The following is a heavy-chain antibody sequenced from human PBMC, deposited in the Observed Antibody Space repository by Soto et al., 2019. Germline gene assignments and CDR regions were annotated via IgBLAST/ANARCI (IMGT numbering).Heavy chain of an antibody. D-gene: IGHD2-15*01. CDR1: GFTFSSYG. J-gene: IGHJ4*02. Sequence: QVQLVESGGGVVQPGRSLRLSCAASGFTFSSYGMHWVRQAPGKGLEWVAVIWYDGSNKYYADSVKGRFTISRDNSKNTLYLQMHSLRAEDTAVYYCARDAPDCSGRSCYPQLTYYFDFWGQGTLVTVSS. V-gene: IGHV3-33*01. CDR2: IWYDGSNK. CDR3: ARDAPDCSGRSCYPQLTYYFDF.